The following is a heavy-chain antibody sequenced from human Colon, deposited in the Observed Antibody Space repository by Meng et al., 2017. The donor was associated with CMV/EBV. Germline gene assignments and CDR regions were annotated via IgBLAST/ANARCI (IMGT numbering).Heavy chain of an antibody. CDR1: GFSFSSSA. CDR2: ISVTGEGT. D-gene: IGHD1-20*01. CDR3: ARACRQFNNCYLDS. Sequence: GESLKISCAASGFSFSSSAMSWVRQAPGKGLEWVSTISVTGEGTFYADSVQGRFTISRDNSKNTVFLQMNSLRAEDTAVYYCARACRQFNNCYLDSWGQGIQVTVSS. V-gene: IGHV3-23*01. J-gene: IGHJ4*02.